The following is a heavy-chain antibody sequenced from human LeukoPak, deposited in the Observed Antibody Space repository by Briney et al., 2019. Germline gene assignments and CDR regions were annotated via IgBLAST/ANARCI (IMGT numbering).Heavy chain of an antibody. CDR1: GFTFSSYG. Sequence: GRSLRLSCAASGFTFSSYGMHWVRQAPGKGLEWVAIISYDGSNKYYADSVQGRFTISRDNSKNTLYLQTNSLRAEDTAVYYCAKDLGGGSGCYDLWGRGTLVTVSS. D-gene: IGHD6-19*01. CDR3: AKDLGGGSGCYDL. V-gene: IGHV3-30*18. CDR2: ISYDGSNK. J-gene: IGHJ2*01.